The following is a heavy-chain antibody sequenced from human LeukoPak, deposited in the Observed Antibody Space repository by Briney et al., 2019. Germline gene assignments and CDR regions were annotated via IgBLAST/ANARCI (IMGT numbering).Heavy chain of an antibody. Sequence: ASVKVSCKASGYTFTGYYMHWVRQAPGQGLEWMGWISAYNGNTNYAQKLQGRVTMTTDTSTSTAYMELRSLRSDDTAVYYCARDDYYDSSGYYYYYYGMDVWGQGTTVTVSS. CDR1: GYTFTGYY. D-gene: IGHD3-22*01. CDR3: ARDDYYDSSGYYYYYYGMDV. V-gene: IGHV1-18*04. J-gene: IGHJ6*02. CDR2: ISAYNGNT.